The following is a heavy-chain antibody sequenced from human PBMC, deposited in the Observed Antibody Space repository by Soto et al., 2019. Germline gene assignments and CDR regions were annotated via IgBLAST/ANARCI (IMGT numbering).Heavy chain of an antibody. CDR1: GGSISSSSYY. CDR3: ARHCRVDTAMAIDY. Sequence: SETLSLTCTVSGGSISSSSYYWGWIRQPPGKGLEWIGSFYYSGSTYYNPSLKSRVTISVDTSKNQFSLKLSSVTAADTAVYYLARHCRVDTAMAIDYWGQGTLVTV. D-gene: IGHD5-18*01. J-gene: IGHJ4*02. CDR2: FYYSGST. V-gene: IGHV4-39*01.